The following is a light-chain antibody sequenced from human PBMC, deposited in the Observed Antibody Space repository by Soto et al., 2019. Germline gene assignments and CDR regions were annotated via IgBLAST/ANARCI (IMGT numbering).Light chain of an antibody. CDR1: LTVSSN. Sequence: EIVMTQPPATLSVSPGERATLSCRASLTVSSNLAWYQQKPGQAPRLLIYGASTRATGIPARFSGSGSGTEFTLTISSLQSEDSAVYYCQQYNNWRWTFGQGTKVDIK. J-gene: IGKJ1*01. CDR2: GAS. CDR3: QQYNNWRWT. V-gene: IGKV3-15*01.